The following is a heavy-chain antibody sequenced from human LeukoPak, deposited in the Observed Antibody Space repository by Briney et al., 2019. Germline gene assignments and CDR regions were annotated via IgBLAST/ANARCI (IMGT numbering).Heavy chain of an antibody. Sequence: SETLSLTCAVDGASLSGYYWSWVRQPPGKGREGLGEINHSGRTNYNPSLKSRVTISVDTSKNQFSLKLSSVTAADTAVYYFARGRNRMDVWGKGTTVTVSS. CDR1: GASLSGYY. CDR2: INHSGRT. D-gene: IGHD2/OR15-2a*01. CDR3: ARGRNRMDV. J-gene: IGHJ6*04. V-gene: IGHV4-34*01.